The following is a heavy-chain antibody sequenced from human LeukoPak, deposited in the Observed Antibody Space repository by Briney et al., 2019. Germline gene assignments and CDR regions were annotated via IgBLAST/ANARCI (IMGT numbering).Heavy chain of an antibody. CDR2: IYYSGST. D-gene: IGHD4-11*01. CDR1: GGSISGYY. J-gene: IGHJ4*02. CDR3: ARVPDSNYPYYFDY. Sequence: SETLSLTCTVSGGSISGYYWSWIRQPPGKRLEWIGYIYYSGSTNHNPSLKSRVTISVDTSKNQFSLKLSSLTAADMAVYYCARVPDSNYPYYFDYWGQGTLVTVSS. V-gene: IGHV4-59*01.